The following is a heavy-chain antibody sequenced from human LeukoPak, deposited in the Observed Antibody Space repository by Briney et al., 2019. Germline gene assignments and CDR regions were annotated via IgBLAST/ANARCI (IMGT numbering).Heavy chain of an antibody. V-gene: IGHV3-48*04. Sequence: GGSLRLSCAASGFTFSSYSMNWVRQAPGKGLEWLSYISSSSTTIYYADSVKGRFTISRDNAKTSLYLQMNSLRAEDTAVYYCARDLSGVTGYTYGRGIDYWGQGTLVTVSS. CDR3: ARDLSGVTGYTYGRGIDY. J-gene: IGHJ4*02. D-gene: IGHD5-18*01. CDR1: GFTFSSYS. CDR2: ISSSSTTI.